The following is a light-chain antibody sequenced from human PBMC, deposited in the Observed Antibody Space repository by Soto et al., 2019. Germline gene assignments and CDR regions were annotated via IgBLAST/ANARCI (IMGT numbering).Light chain of an antibody. CDR2: GAS. Sequence: EIVLTQSPDTLSLSPGERATLSCRGSQSVSSSYLAWYQQKPGQAPRPLIYGASTRATGIPARFSGSGSGTEFTLTISSLQSEDFAVYYCQQYNNWPPITFGQGTRLEI. CDR3: QQYNNWPPIT. J-gene: IGKJ5*01. V-gene: IGKV3-15*01. CDR1: QSVSSSY.